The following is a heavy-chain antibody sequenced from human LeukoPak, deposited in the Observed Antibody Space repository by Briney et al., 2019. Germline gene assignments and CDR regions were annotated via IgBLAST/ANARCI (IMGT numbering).Heavy chain of an antibody. CDR2: ISSSSSSI. V-gene: IGHV3-48*02. CDR3: ARGPVGTLDY. J-gene: IGHJ4*02. Sequence: GGSLRLSCAGSGFTFSRYSMNWVRQAPGKGLEWVSYISSSSSSIYYADSVKGRFTISRDNAKNSLYVQMNSLRDEDTAVYYCARGPVGTLDYWGQGTLVTVSS. CDR1: GFTFSRYS. D-gene: IGHD1-1*01.